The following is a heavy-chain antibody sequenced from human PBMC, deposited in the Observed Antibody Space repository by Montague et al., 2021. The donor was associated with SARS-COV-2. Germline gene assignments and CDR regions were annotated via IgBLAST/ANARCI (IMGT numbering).Heavy chain of an antibody. V-gene: IGHV4-34*01. CDR1: GGSFSGYY. CDR2: INHSGST. J-gene: IGHJ4*02. Sequence: SETLSLTCAVYGGSFSGYYWNWIRQPPGKGLEWIGEINHSGSTNYNPSLKSRVTMSVDTSKNQFSLKLSSVTAADTAVYYCARGARQGYVIRLGSFDSWGQGTLVTVSS. CDR3: ARGARQGYVIRLGSFDS. D-gene: IGHD3-10*01.